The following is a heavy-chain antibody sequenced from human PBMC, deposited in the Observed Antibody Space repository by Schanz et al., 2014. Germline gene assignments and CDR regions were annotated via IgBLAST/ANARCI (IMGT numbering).Heavy chain of an antibody. V-gene: IGHV3-11*01. CDR1: GFTFSDYY. CDR2: ISDSGDST. D-gene: IGHD2-2*01. Sequence: QVQLVDSGGGLVKPGGSLRLSCAASGFTFSDYYMTWIRQAPGKGLEWVSDISDSGDSTHYADSVKGRFTISRDNAKNSLFLQDNSLSADDTAVYYCAKVAPAATYLDSWGLGTLVTVSS. CDR3: AKVAPAATYLDS. J-gene: IGHJ4*02.